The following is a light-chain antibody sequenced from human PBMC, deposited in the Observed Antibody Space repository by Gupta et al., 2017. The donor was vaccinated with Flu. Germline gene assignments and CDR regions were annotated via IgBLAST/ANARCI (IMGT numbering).Light chain of an antibody. V-gene: IGKV4-1*01. CDR3: HQEDSTPRT. CDR1: QSGRYSVNNKNY. Sequence: DIAMTQSPYPLAVSLGERPPMNCQPTQSGRYSVNNKNYLAWYQQKPGQPPKLLIYWASTREFGVPVRFSGSGSGLDFTLTIRSPQAEDVAVYYCHQEDSTPRTFGQGTKVEIK. J-gene: IGKJ1*01. CDR2: WAS.